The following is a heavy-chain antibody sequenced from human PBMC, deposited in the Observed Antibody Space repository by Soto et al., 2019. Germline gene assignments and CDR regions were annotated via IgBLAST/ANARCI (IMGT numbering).Heavy chain of an antibody. CDR3: AKATGPSMIVVVMYFDY. D-gene: IGHD3-22*01. J-gene: IGHJ4*02. Sequence: VGSLRLSCAASGFTFSSYAMSWVRQAPGNGLEWVSAISGSGGSTYYADSVKGRFTISRDNSKNTLYLQMNSLRAEDTAVYYCAKATGPSMIVVVMYFDYWGQGTLVTVSS. CDR2: ISGSGGST. CDR1: GFTFSSYA. V-gene: IGHV3-23*01.